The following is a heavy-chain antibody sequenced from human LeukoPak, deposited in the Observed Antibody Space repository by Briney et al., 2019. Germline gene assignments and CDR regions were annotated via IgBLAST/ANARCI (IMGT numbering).Heavy chain of an antibody. CDR1: GGSFSGYY. V-gene: IGHV4-34*01. D-gene: IGHD2-2*01. CDR3: ARDVLPSYHWFDP. Sequence: SETLSLTCAVYGGSFSGYYWSWIRQPPGKGLEWIGEINHSGSTNYNPSLKSRVTISVDTSKNQFSLKLSSVTAADTAVYYCARDVLPSYHWFDPWGQGTLVTVSS. J-gene: IGHJ5*02. CDR2: INHSGST.